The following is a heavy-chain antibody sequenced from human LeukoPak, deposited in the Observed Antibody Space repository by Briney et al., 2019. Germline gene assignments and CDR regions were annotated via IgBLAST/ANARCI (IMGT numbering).Heavy chain of an antibody. J-gene: IGHJ5*02. CDR1: GYTFTSYD. D-gene: IGHD3-9*01. CDR3: TRDPSVDYDLLSHWFDP. Sequence: SVTVSCKASGYTFTSYDINWVRQATGQGLEWMGGIISFFGAAHYIQKFQGRLTITADESTSTAYMELSSLTSEDTAVYYCTRDPSVDYDLLSHWFDPWGQGTLVTVSS. V-gene: IGHV1-69*13. CDR2: IISFFGAA.